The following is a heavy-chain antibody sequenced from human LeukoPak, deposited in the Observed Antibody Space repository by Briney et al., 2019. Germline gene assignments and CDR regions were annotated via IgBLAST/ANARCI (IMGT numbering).Heavy chain of an antibody. D-gene: IGHD3-10*01. CDR1: GFTFSSYA. Sequence: PGGSLSLSCAASGFTFSSYAMHWVRQAPGKGLEWVAVISYDGSNKYYADSVKGRFTISRDNSKNTLYLQMNSLRAEDTAVYYCARDPTYYYGSGSYVGGYFDYWGQGTLVTVSS. J-gene: IGHJ4*02. CDR2: ISYDGSNK. V-gene: IGHV3-30*01. CDR3: ARDPTYYYGSGSYVGGYFDY.